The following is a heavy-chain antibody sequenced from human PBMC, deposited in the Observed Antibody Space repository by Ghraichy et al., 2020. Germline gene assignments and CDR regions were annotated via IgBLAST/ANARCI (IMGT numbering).Heavy chain of an antibody. V-gene: IGHV3-30*02. J-gene: IGHJ1*01. CDR2: IRYDGSNK. CDR3: AREAVAGSLEYFQH. D-gene: IGHD6-19*01. Sequence: GGSLRLSCAASGFTFSSYGMHWVRQAPGKGLEWVAFIRYDGSNKYYADSVKGRFTISRDNSKNTLYLQMNSLRAEDTAVYYCAREAVAGSLEYFQHWGQGTLVTVSS. CDR1: GFTFSSYG.